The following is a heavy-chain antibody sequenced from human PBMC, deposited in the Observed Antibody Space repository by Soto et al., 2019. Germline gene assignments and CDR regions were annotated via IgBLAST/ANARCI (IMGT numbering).Heavy chain of an antibody. J-gene: IGHJ6*03. CDR3: ARRYARAPYYYYYYMDV. Sequence: QVQLQESGPGLVKPSQTLSLTCTVSGGSISSGGYYWSWIRQHSGKGLEWIGYIYYSGSTYYNPSLKSRVTISVDTSKNQFSLKLSSVTAADTAVYYCARRYARAPYYYYYYMDVWGKGTTVTVSS. CDR2: IYYSGST. V-gene: IGHV4-31*03. CDR1: GGSISSGGYY. D-gene: IGHD1-1*01.